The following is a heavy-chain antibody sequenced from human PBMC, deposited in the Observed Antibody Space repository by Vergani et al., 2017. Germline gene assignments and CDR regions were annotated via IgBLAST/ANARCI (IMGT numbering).Heavy chain of an antibody. CDR3: ARDLFYYDSSGYDSGFFDY. Sequence: ELQLVESGGGLVQPGGSLRLSCAASGFTFSSYSMNWVRQAPGKGLEWVSSISSSSSYIYYADSVKGRFTISRDNAKNSLYLQMNSLRAEDTAVYYCARDLFYYDSSGYDSGFFDYWGQGTLVTVSS. V-gene: IGHV3-21*01. D-gene: IGHD3-22*01. CDR2: ISSSSSYI. J-gene: IGHJ4*02. CDR1: GFTFSSYS.